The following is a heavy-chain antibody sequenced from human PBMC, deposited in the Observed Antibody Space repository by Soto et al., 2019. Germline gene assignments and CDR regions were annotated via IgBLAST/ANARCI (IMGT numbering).Heavy chain of an antibody. CDR2: ISAYNGNT. CDR1: GYTFTSYG. V-gene: IGHV1-18*01. CDR3: ASGMGYYDSRGRTD. Sequence: GASVKVSCKASGYTFTSYGISWVRQAPGQGLEWMGWISAYNGNTNYAQKLQGRVTMTTDTSTSTAYMELRSLRSDDTAVYYCASGMGYYDSRGRTDWGQGTLVTVSS. D-gene: IGHD3-22*01. J-gene: IGHJ4*02.